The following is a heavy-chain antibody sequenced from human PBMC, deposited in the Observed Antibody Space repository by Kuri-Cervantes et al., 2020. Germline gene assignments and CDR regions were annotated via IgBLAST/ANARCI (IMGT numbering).Heavy chain of an antibody. J-gene: IGHJ4*02. CDR3: ARAGPGGYSYGTHLSDY. CDR2: IKQDGSEK. Sequence: GGFLRLSCAASGFTFSSYWMSWVRQAPGKGLEWVANIKQDGSEKYYVDSVKGRFTITRDNAKNSLYLQMNSLRAEDTAVYYCARAGPGGYSYGTHLSDYWGQGTLVTVSS. CDR1: GFTFSSYW. D-gene: IGHD5-18*01. V-gene: IGHV3-7*01.